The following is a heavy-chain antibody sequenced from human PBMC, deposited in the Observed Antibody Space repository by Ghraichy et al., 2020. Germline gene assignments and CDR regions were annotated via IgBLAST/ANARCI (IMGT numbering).Heavy chain of an antibody. Sequence: WGSLRLSCAASGFTFSSYAMHWVRQAPGKGLEYVSAISSNGGSTYYANSVKGRFTISRDNSKNTLYLQMGSLRAEDMAVYYCAREDYYGSGHFDYWGQGTLVTVSS. CDR2: ISSNGGST. CDR1: GFTFSSYA. V-gene: IGHV3-64*01. D-gene: IGHD3-10*01. J-gene: IGHJ4*02. CDR3: AREDYYGSGHFDY.